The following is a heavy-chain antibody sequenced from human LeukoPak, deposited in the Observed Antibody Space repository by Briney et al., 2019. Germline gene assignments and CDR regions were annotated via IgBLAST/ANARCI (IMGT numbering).Heavy chain of an antibody. CDR2: IDWDGDE. D-gene: IGHD5-18*01. CDR1: GFSLTNYGMC. CDR3: ARDQMTDMVLGIFDY. Sequence: SGPTLVNPTQTLTLTCSFSGFSLTNYGMCVSWIRRSPGKPLEWLARIDWDGDEWFTTSLKTRLSISKDASKNQVVLTMTNMDPADTATYYCARDQMTDMVLGIFDYWGQGTLVTVSS. V-gene: IGHV2-70*11. J-gene: IGHJ4*02.